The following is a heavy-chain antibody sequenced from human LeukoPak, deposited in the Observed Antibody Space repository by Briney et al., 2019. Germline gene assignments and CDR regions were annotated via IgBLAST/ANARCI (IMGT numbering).Heavy chain of an antibody. CDR2: ISGSGGRT. Sequence: PGGSLRLSCAASGFTFSSYAMSWVRQAPGKGLEWVSAISGSGGRTYYADSVKGRFTISRDNSKNTLYLQMNSLRAEDTAVYYCAKDLTSGATRLAAMGTHAFDIWGQGTMVTVSS. J-gene: IGHJ3*02. V-gene: IGHV3-23*01. CDR1: GFTFSSYA. CDR3: AKDLTSGATRLAAMGTHAFDI. D-gene: IGHD3-16*01.